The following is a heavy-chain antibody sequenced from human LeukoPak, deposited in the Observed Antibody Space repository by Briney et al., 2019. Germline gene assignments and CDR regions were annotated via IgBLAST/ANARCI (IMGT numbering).Heavy chain of an antibody. Sequence: GGSLRLSCAGSGFPFSSHGMNWVRQAPGKGLEWVSGISPGGGPTYYADSVKGRFTISRDDLKSTLYLQMKTLRAEDTAVYYCTTSSYDFWSGYSYPDYWGQGTLVTVSS. J-gene: IGHJ4*02. CDR2: ISPGGGPT. CDR3: TTSSYDFWSGYSYPDY. V-gene: IGHV3-23*01. CDR1: GFPFSSHG. D-gene: IGHD3-3*01.